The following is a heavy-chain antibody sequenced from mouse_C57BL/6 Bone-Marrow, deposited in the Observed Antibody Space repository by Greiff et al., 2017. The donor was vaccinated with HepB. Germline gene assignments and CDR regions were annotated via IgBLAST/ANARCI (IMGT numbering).Heavy chain of an antibody. CDR2: ISDGGSYT. Sequence: EVKLVESGGGLVKPGGSLKLSCAASGFTFSSYAMSWVRQTPEKRLEWVATISDGGSYTYYPDNVKGRFTISRDNAKNNLYLQMSHLKSEDTAMYYCARWLLRGGFFDYWGQGTTLTVSS. D-gene: IGHD2-3*01. J-gene: IGHJ2*01. V-gene: IGHV5-4*03. CDR1: GFTFSSYA. CDR3: ARWLLRGGFFDY.